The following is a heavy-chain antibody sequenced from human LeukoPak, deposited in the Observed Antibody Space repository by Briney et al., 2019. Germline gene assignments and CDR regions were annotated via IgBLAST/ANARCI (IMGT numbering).Heavy chain of an antibody. CDR3: ARFHNGYYYYYYYMDV. CDR2: VHYSGNT. CDR1: GGSISISSSY. J-gene: IGHJ6*03. D-gene: IGHD1-14*01. Sequence: PSETLSLTCTVSGGSISISSSYWGWIRQPPGKGLEWVGSVHYSGNTFYNPSLKSRVTISLDTSKNHFSLKVHSVTAADTAVYYCARFHNGYYYYYYYMDVWGKGTTVTVSS. V-gene: IGHV4-39*07.